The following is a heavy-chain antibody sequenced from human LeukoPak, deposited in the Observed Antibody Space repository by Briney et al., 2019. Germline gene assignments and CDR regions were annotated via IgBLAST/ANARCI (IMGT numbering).Heavy chain of an antibody. CDR1: GDSISNYY. CDR3: ARVGRGDYVWGSYSFDY. D-gene: IGHD3-16*01. Sequence: SETLSLTCTVSGDSISNYYWSWIRQPPGKGLEWIGYISDSGSTNYNPSLRSRVTISVDTSKTQFSLSLSSVAAADTAVYYCARVGRGDYVWGSYSFDYWGQGTLVTASS. V-gene: IGHV4-59*01. J-gene: IGHJ4*02. CDR2: ISDSGST.